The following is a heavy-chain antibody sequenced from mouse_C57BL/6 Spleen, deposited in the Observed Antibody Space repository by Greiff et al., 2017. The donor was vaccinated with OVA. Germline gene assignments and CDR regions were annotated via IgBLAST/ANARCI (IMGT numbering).Heavy chain of an antibody. CDR1: GYTFTDYY. V-gene: IGHV1-26*01. CDR3: ARSSNWDWYFDV. CDR2: INPNNGGT. J-gene: IGHJ1*03. D-gene: IGHD4-1*01. Sequence: EVQLQQSGPELVKPGASVKISCKASGYTFTDYYMNWVKQSHGKSLEWIGDINPNNGGTSYNQKFKGKATLTVDKSASTAYMERRSLTSEDSAVYYCARSSNWDWYFDVWGTGTTVTVSS.